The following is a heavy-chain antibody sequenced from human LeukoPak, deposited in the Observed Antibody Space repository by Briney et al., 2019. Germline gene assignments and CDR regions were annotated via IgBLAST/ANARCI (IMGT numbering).Heavy chain of an antibody. CDR3: AKEDRYYDSSGYYYEDY. V-gene: IGHV3-30-3*01. CDR1: GFTFSSYA. D-gene: IGHD3-22*01. Sequence: AGGSLRLSCAASGFTFSSYAMHWVRQAPGKGLEWVAVISYDGSNKYYADSVKGRFTISRDNSKNTLYLQMNSLRAEDTAVYYCAKEDRYYDSSGYYYEDYWGQGTLVTVSS. CDR2: ISYDGSNK. J-gene: IGHJ4*02.